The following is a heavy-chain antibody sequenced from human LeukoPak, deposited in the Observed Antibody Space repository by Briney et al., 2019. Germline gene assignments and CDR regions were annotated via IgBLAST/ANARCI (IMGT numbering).Heavy chain of an antibody. Sequence: HGGSLRLSCAASGFTFSDYWMSWVRQAPGKGLEWVANIKQDGSEQYYVDSVKGRFTISRDNAKNSLYLQMNSLRAEDTAVYYCARGPRGYSYAWGYWGQGTLVTVSS. J-gene: IGHJ4*02. V-gene: IGHV3-7*05. CDR2: IKQDGSEQ. CDR3: ARGPRGYSYAWGY. D-gene: IGHD5-18*01. CDR1: GFTFSDYW.